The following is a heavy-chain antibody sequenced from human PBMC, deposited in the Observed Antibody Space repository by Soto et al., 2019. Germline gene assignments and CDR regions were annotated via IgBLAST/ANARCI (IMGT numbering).Heavy chain of an antibody. CDR1: GYTFTSYG. CDR3: ARDSKQWLATGFDP. CDR2: ISAYNGNT. Sequence: ASVKVSCKASGYTFTSYGISWVRQAPGQGLEWMGWISAYNGNTNYAQKLQGRVTMTTDTSTSTAYMELRSLRSDDTAVYYCARDSKQWLATGFDPWGQGXLVTVYS. J-gene: IGHJ5*02. D-gene: IGHD6-19*01. V-gene: IGHV1-18*01.